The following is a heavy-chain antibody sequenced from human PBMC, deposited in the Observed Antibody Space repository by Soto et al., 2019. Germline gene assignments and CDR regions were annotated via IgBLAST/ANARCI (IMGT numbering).Heavy chain of an antibody. Sequence: ESGGGLVKPGGSLRLSCAASGFTFSSYSMNWVRQAPGKGLEWVSSISSSSSYIYYADSVKGQFTISRDNAKNSLYLQMNSLRAEDTAVYYCARNGYYDSSGHDYWGQGTLVTVSS. CDR1: GFTFSSYS. D-gene: IGHD3-22*01. J-gene: IGHJ4*02. CDR2: ISSSSSYI. CDR3: ARNGYYDSSGHDY. V-gene: IGHV3-21*01.